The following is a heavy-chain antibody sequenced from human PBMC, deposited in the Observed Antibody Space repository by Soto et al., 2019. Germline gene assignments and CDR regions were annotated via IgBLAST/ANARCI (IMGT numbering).Heavy chain of an antibody. J-gene: IGHJ4*02. D-gene: IGHD3-10*01. Sequence: GGSLRLSCAASGFTFSSYAMSWVRQGPGKGLEWVSVISGSGGSTYYADSVKGRFTISRDNSKNTLYLQMNSLRAEDTAVYYCAKGQAGGVLWFGESVNYWGQGTLVTVSS. CDR1: GFTFSSYA. CDR2: ISGSGGST. V-gene: IGHV3-23*01. CDR3: AKGQAGGVLWFGESVNY.